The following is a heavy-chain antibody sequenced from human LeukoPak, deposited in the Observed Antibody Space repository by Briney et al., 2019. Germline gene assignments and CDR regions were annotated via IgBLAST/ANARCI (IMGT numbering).Heavy chain of an antibody. CDR1: GFTFSSYS. CDR3: ARDCERSYFPSGLPHSGYMDV. D-gene: IGHD1-26*01. CDR2: ISSSSSSYM. V-gene: IGHV3-21*01. Sequence: GGSLRLSCAASGFTFSSYSMNWVRQAPGKGLEWVSSISSSSSSYMYDSDSVKGRFTISRDNAKNSLYLLMNSLRAEDTAVYYCARDCERSYFPSGLPHSGYMDVWGKGTTVIVSS. J-gene: IGHJ6*03.